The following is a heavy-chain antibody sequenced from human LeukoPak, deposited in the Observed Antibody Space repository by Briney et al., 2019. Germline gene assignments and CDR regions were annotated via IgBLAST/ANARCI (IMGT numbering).Heavy chain of an antibody. CDR2: IKQDGSEK. CDR3: ARDYRYCSSISCYTGYFDY. J-gene: IGHJ4*02. D-gene: IGHD2-2*01. V-gene: IGHV3-7*01. CDR1: GFTFSSYW. Sequence: GGSLRLSCAASGFTFSSYWMSWVRQAPGKGLEWVANIKQDGSEKYYVDSVKGRFTISRVNAKNSLYLQMNSLRAEDTAVYYCARDYRYCSSISCYTGYFDYWGQGTLVTVSS.